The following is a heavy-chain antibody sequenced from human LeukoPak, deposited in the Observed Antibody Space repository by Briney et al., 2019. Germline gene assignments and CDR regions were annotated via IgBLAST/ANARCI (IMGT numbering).Heavy chain of an antibody. D-gene: IGHD1-26*01. Sequence: SETLSLTCAVSGGSISSSNWWSWVRQPPGKGLEWIGEIYHSGSTNYNPSLKSRVTISVDTSKNQFSLKLSSVTAADTAVYYCARGEVGATNYFDYWGQGTLVTVSS. CDR1: GGSISSSNW. V-gene: IGHV4-4*02. J-gene: IGHJ4*02. CDR2: IYHSGST. CDR3: ARGEVGATNYFDY.